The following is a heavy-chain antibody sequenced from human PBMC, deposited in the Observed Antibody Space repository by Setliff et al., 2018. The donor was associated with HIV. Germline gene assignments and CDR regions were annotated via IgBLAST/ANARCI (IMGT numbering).Heavy chain of an antibody. D-gene: IGHD2-2*01. CDR1: GFTFSSYA. CDR2: LSGSGGST. CDR3: AKEYCSSNKCYYYYYMDV. J-gene: IGHJ6*03. Sequence: PGGSLRLSCAASGFTFSSYAMSWVCQAPGKGLEWVSALSGSGGSTYYADSVKGRFTISRDNSKNTLYLQMNSLRAEDTAVYYCAKEYCSSNKCYYYYYMDVWGKGTTVTVSS. V-gene: IGHV3-23*01.